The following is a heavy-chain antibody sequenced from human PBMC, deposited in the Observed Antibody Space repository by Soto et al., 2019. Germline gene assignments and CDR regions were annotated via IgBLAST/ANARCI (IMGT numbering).Heavy chain of an antibody. V-gene: IGHV4-4*02. J-gene: IGHJ4*02. CDR1: GDSISTNYF. D-gene: IGHD6-19*01. CDR2: ISHSGSV. Sequence: QVLLQESGPGLVQPSGTLSLSCAVSGDSISTNYFWGWVRQPPGKGLEWVGDISHSGSVNYNPSLKSRVTISIDKSKTPFSLKLNSVTAADTAVYYCARSFGWYAIDYWGQGTLVIVSS. CDR3: ARSFGWYAIDY.